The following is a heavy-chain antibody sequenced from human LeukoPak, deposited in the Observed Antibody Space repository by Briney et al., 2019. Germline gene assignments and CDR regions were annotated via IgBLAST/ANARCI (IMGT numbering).Heavy chain of an antibody. CDR2: ILGSGTKS. V-gene: IGHV3-23*01. CDR1: GFTFNNYA. J-gene: IGHJ4*02. Sequence: PGGSLRLSCATSGFTFNNYAMNWVRQAPGKGLEWVSGILGSGTKSYYADSVKGRFTISRDNSKNTLYLQMNSLRAEDAAVYYCAKDRYSYGYGPIDYWGQGTLVTVSS. D-gene: IGHD5-18*01. CDR3: AKDRYSYGYGPIDY.